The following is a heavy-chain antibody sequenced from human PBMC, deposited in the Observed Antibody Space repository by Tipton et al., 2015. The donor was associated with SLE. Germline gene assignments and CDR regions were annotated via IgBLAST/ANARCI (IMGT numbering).Heavy chain of an antibody. CDR3: AKGGHDYYYALDV. V-gene: IGHV3-33*06. Sequence: SLRLSCAASGFTFSSYGMHWVRQAPGKGLEWVAVIWYDGSNKYYADSVKGRFTISRDNSKNTLYLQMNSLRAEDTAVYYCAKGGHDYYYALDVWGQGTTVTVSS. CDR2: IWYDGSNK. CDR1: GFTFSSYG. J-gene: IGHJ6*02.